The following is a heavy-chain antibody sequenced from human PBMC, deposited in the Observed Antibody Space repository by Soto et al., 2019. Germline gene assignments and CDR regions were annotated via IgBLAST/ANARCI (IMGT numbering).Heavy chain of an antibody. CDR3: AGTPTGGSYYYFDY. V-gene: IGHV4-38-2*01. CDR1: GYSISSGYY. Sequence: SETLSLTCAVSGYSISSGYYWGWIRQPPGKGLEWIGSIYHSGSTYYNPSLKSRVTISVDTSKNQFSLKLSSVTAADTAVYYCAGTPTGGSYYYFDYWGQGTLVTVSS. J-gene: IGHJ4*02. D-gene: IGHD1-26*01. CDR2: IYHSGST.